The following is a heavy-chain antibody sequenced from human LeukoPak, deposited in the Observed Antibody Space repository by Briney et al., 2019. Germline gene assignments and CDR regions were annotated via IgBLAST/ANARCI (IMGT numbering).Heavy chain of an antibody. CDR1: VYTFTGYY. J-gene: IGHJ4*02. D-gene: IGHD2-2*01. Sequence: ASVKVSCKASVYTFTGYYMHWVRQAPRQGLEWMGRINPNSGGTNYAQKFQGRVTMTRDTSISTAYMELSRLRSDDTAVYYCARATTYCSSTSCYAADYWGQGTLVTVSS. V-gene: IGHV1-2*06. CDR3: ARATTYCSSTSCYAADY. CDR2: INPNSGGT.